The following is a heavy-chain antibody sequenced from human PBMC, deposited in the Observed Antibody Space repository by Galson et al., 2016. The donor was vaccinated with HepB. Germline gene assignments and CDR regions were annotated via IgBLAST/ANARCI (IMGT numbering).Heavy chain of an antibody. J-gene: IGHJ3*02. CDR1: GYTFTNFH. D-gene: IGHD6-13*01. CDR3: ARELYSPTVNDALDM. V-gene: IGHV1-8*01. CDR2: MNPKRGNT. Sequence: SVKVSCKASGYTFTNFHINWVRQAPGQGLEWMGRMNPKRGNTVYSQKFPGRVTVTWNTSITTAYMELSSLRPEDMAVYYCARELYSPTVNDALDMWGPGTMVTVSS.